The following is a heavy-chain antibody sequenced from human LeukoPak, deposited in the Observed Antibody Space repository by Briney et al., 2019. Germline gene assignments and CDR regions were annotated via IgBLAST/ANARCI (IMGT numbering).Heavy chain of an antibody. CDR3: AKEGYSGSYRYFDY. CDR1: GFTFDDYA. J-gene: IGHJ4*02. CDR2: ISWNSGSI. V-gene: IGHV3-9*01. D-gene: IGHD1-26*01. Sequence: GGSLRLSCAASGFTFDDYAMHWVRQAPGKGLEWVSGISWNSGSIGYADSVKGRFTISRDNAKNSLYLQMNSLRAEDTALYYCAKEGYSGSYRYFDYWGQGTLVTVSS.